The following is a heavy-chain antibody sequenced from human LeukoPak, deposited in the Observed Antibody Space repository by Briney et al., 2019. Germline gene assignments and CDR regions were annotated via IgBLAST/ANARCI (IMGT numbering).Heavy chain of an antibody. Sequence: GGALRLSCAASGVILSSNYMTWVREAPGEGLEWGSLIYSGGSTYYADSVRSRFTISRDTSKNILYLQMNSLRVEDTAVYYCATKGDRAYRYMTAFDIWGQGTMVTVSS. D-gene: IGHD3-16*02. CDR3: ATKGDRAYRYMTAFDI. J-gene: IGHJ3*02. CDR1: GVILSSNY. V-gene: IGHV3-66*01. CDR2: IYSGGST.